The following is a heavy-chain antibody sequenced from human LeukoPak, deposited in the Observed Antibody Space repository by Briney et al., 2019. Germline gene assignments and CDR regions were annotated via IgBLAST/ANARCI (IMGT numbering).Heavy chain of an antibody. CDR3: ARGASVVAGNDNAFDI. D-gene: IGHD6-19*01. Sequence: GGSLRLSCAASGFTFSSYEMNWVRQAPGKGLEWVSSISTSSSYIYYADSVKGRFTISRDNAKKSLYLQMNSLRADDTAVYYCARGASVVAGNDNAFDIWGQGTMVTVSS. V-gene: IGHV3-21*01. J-gene: IGHJ3*02. CDR1: GFTFSSYE. CDR2: ISTSSSYI.